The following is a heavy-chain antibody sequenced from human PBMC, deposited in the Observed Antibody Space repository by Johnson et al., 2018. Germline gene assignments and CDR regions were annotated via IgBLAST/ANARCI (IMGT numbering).Heavy chain of an antibody. Sequence: QVQLVQSGGGVVQPGRSLRLSCAASGFTFSSYGMHWVRPAPGKGLEWVAVISYDGSNKYYADSVKGRFTISRDNSKNTLYLQMNSLRAEDTAVYYCAKPRGSYSYYYYMDVWGKGTTVTVSS. CDR1: GFTFSSYG. CDR2: ISYDGSNK. V-gene: IGHV3-30*18. D-gene: IGHD1-26*01. J-gene: IGHJ6*03. CDR3: AKPRGSYSYYYYMDV.